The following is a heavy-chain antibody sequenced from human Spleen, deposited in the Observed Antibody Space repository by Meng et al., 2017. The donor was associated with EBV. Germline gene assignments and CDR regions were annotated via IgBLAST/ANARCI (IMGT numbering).Heavy chain of an antibody. D-gene: IGHD3-22*01. CDR3: AQASSYYENGWIDP. Sequence: IRITDARPPMVTTTPPVPLSCTCLGFSLSTSEMVIGWIRQPPGTALEWLGFIDWYADKQFIPSLKNRLTIAKDTSNNQVVLTVTNMDPVDTATYYCAQASSYYENGWIDPWGQGILVTVSS. CDR2: IDWYADK. CDR1: GFSLSTSEMV. J-gene: IGHJ5*02. V-gene: IGHV2-5*01.